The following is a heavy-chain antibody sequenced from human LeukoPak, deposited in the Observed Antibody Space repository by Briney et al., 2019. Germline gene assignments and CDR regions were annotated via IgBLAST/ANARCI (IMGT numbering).Heavy chain of an antibody. CDR2: ANPTSGRT. Sequence: ASVKVSCKASGYTFTASYLHWVRQAPGLGLEWMGMANPTSGRTNYAQKFRGRVTMTRDTSISTAYMELSSLKSEDTAVYYCARSLRGWYKDYWGQGTLVTVSS. CDR1: GYTFTASY. D-gene: IGHD6-19*01. CDR3: ARSLRGWYKDY. V-gene: IGHV1-46*01. J-gene: IGHJ4*02.